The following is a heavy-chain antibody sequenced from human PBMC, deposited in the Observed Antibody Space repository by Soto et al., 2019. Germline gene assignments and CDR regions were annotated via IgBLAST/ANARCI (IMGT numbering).Heavy chain of an antibody. D-gene: IGHD1-26*01. CDR1: GYTFTGYW. Sequence: GESLKISCKGSGYTFTGYWIAWVRQMPGKGLEGMAMILPGYSDTIYTPSVRGQVTMSADTSISTAYLQWSSLTASDTAIYYCARRDYTGTYSDYFNYWGLGTLVTVSS. CDR2: ILPGYSDT. CDR3: ARRDYTGTYSDYFNY. J-gene: IGHJ4*02. V-gene: IGHV5-51*01.